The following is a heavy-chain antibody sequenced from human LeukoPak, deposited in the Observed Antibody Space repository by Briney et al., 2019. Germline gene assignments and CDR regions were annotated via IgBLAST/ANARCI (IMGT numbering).Heavy chain of an antibody. V-gene: IGHV4-39*01. D-gene: IGHD7-27*01. CDR1: GGSISSSSYY. J-gene: IGHJ4*02. CDR3: ARSPGAPFDY. CDR2: IYYIGST. Sequence: SETLSLTCTVSGGSISSSSYYWGWIRQPPGKGLEWIGSIYYIGSTYYNPSLKSRVTISVDTSKNQFSLKLTSVTAADTAVYYCARSPGAPFDYWGQGSLVTVSS.